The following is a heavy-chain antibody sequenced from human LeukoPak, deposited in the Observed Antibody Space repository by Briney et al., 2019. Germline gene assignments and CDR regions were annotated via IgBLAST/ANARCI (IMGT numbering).Heavy chain of an antibody. CDR3: ARPLEGTGGNWYFDL. Sequence: GESLRLSCAASGFTFTRYSMNWVRQAPGKGLEWVASIKSTSDFIFYADSVKGRFTVSRDNAKNSLYLEMNSLTAEDTAVYYCARPLEGTGGNWYFDLWGRGTLVTVSS. J-gene: IGHJ2*01. V-gene: IGHV3-21*06. CDR2: IKSTSDFI. CDR1: GFTFTRYS. D-gene: IGHD1-14*01.